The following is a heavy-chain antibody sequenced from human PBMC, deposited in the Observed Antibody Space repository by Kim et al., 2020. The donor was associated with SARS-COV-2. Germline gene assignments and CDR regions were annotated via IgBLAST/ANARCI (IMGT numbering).Heavy chain of an antibody. V-gene: IGHV3-15*01. CDR1: GFDFSNAW. CDR3: TTDHWRAFDS. CDR2: VKSIPDGGTI. D-gene: IGHD1-1*01. Sequence: GGSLRLSCADSGFDFSNAWLSWVRQTPGKGLEWIGRVKSIPDGGTIDYAAPLKGRFIILRDDSRNTLYLQLNSLKTEDTAVYYCTTDHWRAFDSWGQGTLVTVSS. J-gene: IGHJ4*02.